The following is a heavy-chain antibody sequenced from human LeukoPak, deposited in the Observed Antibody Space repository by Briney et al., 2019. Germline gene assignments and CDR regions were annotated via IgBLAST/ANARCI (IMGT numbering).Heavy chain of an antibody. CDR3: ARLGGSYYEGVSYYFDY. J-gene: IGHJ4*02. D-gene: IGHD1-26*01. V-gene: IGHV5-51*01. CDR2: IYPGDSDT. CDR1: GYSFTSYW. Sequence: GESLKISCKGSGYSFTSYWIGWVRQMPGKGLEWMGIIYPGDSDTRYSPSFQGQVTISADKSISTAYLQWSSLKASDTAMYYCARLGGSYYEGVSYYFDYGGRGTLVTVSS.